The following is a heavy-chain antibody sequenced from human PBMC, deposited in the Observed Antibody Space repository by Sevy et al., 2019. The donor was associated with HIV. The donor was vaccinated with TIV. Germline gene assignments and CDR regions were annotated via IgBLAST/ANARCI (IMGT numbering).Heavy chain of an antibody. CDR3: AKDRIWELGDAFDI. V-gene: IGHV3-23*01. D-gene: IGHD1-26*01. CDR2: LSGGGGSP. Sequence: GGSLRLSCAASGFTFTSYAMSWVRQTPGKGLEWVSGLSGGGGSPFYADYVKGRFTISRDNSKNTLYLQMNSLRAEDTALYYCAKDRIWELGDAFDIWGQGTMVTVSS. CDR1: GFTFTSYA. J-gene: IGHJ3*02.